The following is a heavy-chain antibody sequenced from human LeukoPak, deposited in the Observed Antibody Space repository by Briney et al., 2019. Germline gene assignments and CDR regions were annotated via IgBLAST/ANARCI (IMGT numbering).Heavy chain of an antibody. J-gene: IGHJ5*02. CDR2: IHHDGSNK. V-gene: IGHV3-30*02. CDR1: GFTFSSYG. D-gene: IGHD3-16*01. CDR3: AKGDKMLTWRRTYNRFDP. Sequence: PGGSLRLSCAASGFTFSSYGTHWVRQAPGKGLDWVAFIHHDGSNKYYADSVRGRFTISRDNSKNTLYLQTNSLRAEDTAVYFCAKGDKMLTWRRTYNRFDPWGQGTLVTVSS.